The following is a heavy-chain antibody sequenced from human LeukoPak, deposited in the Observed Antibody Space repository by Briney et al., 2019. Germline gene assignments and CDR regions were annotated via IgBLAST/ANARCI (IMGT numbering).Heavy chain of an antibody. D-gene: IGHD5-18*01. J-gene: IGHJ4*02. V-gene: IGHV4-31*03. Sequence: PSQTLSLTCTVSGGSISGGGYYWSWVRQHPGKGLEWIGNIYYSGSTYYNPSLKSRVTISVDTSKNQFSLKLSSVTAADTAVYYCARDVGFSYGYPYYFDYWGQGTLVTVSS. CDR2: IYYSGST. CDR1: GGSISGGGYY. CDR3: ARDVGFSYGYPYYFDY.